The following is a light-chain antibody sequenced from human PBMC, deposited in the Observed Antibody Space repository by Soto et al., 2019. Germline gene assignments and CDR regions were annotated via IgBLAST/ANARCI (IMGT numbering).Light chain of an antibody. CDR3: SSHTSSSPCV. Sequence: QSVLTQPASVSGSPGQSITISCTGTSSDVGGYKYVSWYQQHPGKAPKLMIYEVSNRPSGVSNRFSGSKSGSMASLTISGLQAEDEADYYCSSHTSSSPCVFGTGTKVTVL. CDR2: EVS. CDR1: SSDVGGYKY. V-gene: IGLV2-14*01. J-gene: IGLJ1*01.